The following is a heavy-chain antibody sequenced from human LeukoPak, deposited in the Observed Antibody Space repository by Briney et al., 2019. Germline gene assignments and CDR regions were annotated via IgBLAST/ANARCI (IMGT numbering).Heavy chain of an antibody. CDR1: GDSISTGSYY. Sequence: SQTLSLTCTVSGDSISTGSYYWSWIRQPAGRGLEWIGRIYTSGSTKYNPPLKSRVTISLDASKNQFSLKLSSVTAADTAVYYCARNGEEEYYFDYWGQGTLVTVSS. CDR3: ARNGEEEYYFDY. V-gene: IGHV4-61*02. CDR2: IYTSGST. J-gene: IGHJ4*02.